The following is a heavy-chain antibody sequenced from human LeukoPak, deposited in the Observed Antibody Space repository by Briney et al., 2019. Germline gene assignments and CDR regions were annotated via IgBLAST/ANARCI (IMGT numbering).Heavy chain of an antibody. V-gene: IGHV1-18*01. CDR3: ASLNMLDASDI. CDR1: GYTFTSYG. Sequence: ASVKVSCKASGYTFTSYGISWVRQAPGQGLEWMGWISAYNGNTNYAQKLQGRVTMTEDTSTDTAYMELSSLRSEDTAVYYCASLNMLDASDIWGQGTMVTVSS. CDR2: ISAYNGNT. J-gene: IGHJ3*02. D-gene: IGHD3-10*02.